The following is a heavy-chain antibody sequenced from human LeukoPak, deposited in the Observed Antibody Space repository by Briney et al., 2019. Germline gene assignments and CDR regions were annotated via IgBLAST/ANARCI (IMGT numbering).Heavy chain of an antibody. D-gene: IGHD1-7*01. CDR3: ARGTTDCDY. CDR2: IYTSGST. Sequence: PSETLSLTCTVSGGSISSGSYYWSWIRRPAGKGLEWIGRIYTSGSTDYNPSLKSRVTISVDTSKNQFSLKLNSVTAADTAVYYCARGTTDCDYWGQGTLVTVSS. J-gene: IGHJ4*02. CDR1: GGSISSGSYY. V-gene: IGHV4-61*02.